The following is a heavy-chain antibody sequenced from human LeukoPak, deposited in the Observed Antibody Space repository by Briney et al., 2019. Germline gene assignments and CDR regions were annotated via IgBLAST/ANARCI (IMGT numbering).Heavy chain of an antibody. Sequence: GGSLRLSCAASGFTFSDYYMSWIRQAPGKGLEWVSYISGSDNTIYYADSVKGRFTMSRDNAKNSLYLQMNSLRDEDTAVYYCAELGITMIGGVWGKGTTVTISS. CDR3: AELGITMIGGV. CDR1: GFTFSDYY. CDR2: ISGSDNTI. J-gene: IGHJ6*04. V-gene: IGHV3-11*04. D-gene: IGHD3-10*02.